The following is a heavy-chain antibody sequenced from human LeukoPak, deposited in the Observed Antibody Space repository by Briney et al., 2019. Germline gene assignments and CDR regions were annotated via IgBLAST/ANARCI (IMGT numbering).Heavy chain of an antibody. CDR3: ARGPGSEQRDWYFDL. CDR2: INSDGSDI. J-gene: IGHJ2*01. D-gene: IGHD6-25*01. Sequence: GGSLRLSCAASAFTFSSNWMHWVRQAPGKGLVWLSRINSDGSDIGYADSVRGRFTISRDNAKNTVYLQMNSLRAEDSAVYYCARGPGSEQRDWYFDLWGRGTLVTVSS. V-gene: IGHV3-74*01. CDR1: AFTFSSNW.